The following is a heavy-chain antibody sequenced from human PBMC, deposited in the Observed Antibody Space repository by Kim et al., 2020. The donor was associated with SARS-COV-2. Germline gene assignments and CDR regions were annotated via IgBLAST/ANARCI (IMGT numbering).Heavy chain of an antibody. CDR3: ARRARWPHAFDI. D-gene: IGHD2-15*01. V-gene: IGHV5-51*01. J-gene: IGHJ3*02. Sequence: RYSPSFQGQVTISADKSISTAYLQWSSLKASDTAMYYCARRARWPHAFDIWGQGTMVTVSS.